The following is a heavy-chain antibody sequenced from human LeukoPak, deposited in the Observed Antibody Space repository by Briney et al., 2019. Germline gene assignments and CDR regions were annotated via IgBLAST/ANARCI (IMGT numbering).Heavy chain of an antibody. J-gene: IGHJ4*02. CDR2: IYYTGST. CDR1: GGSISSSSYY. V-gene: IGHV4-39*01. CDR3: PRRPMVRGDPFDY. Sequence: SETLSLPCTVSGGSISSSSYYWVWNPQPPGKGRVWVGTIYYTGSTYYNPSLKSRVSIAVDTSKYHFTLRLSSVTAADSAVYYCPRRPMVRGDPFDYWGQGTLVTVSS. D-gene: IGHD3-10*01.